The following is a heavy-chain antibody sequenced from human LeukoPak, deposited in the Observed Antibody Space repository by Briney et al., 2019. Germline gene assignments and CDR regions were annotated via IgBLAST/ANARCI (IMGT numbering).Heavy chain of an antibody. V-gene: IGHV3-30*02. CDR2: IRYDGSNK. CDR3: AKDSSVYYYDSRNCDY. Sequence: SGGSLRLSCAASGFTFSSYGMHWVRQAPGKGLEWVAFIRYDGSNKYYADSVKGRFTISRDNSKNTLYLQMNSLRAEDTAVYYCAKDSSVYYYDSRNCDYWGQGTLVTVSS. D-gene: IGHD3-22*01. J-gene: IGHJ4*02. CDR1: GFTFSSYG.